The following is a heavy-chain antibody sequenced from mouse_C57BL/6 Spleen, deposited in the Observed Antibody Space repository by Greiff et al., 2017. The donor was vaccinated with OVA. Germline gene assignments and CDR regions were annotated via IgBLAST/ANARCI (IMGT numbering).Heavy chain of an antibody. Sequence: EVQLQESGPGLVKPSQSLSLTCSVTGYSITSGYYWNWIRQFPGNKLEWMGYISYDGSNNYNPSLKNRISIPRDTSKNQFFLKLNSVTTEDTATYYCAREDYGSSYGFAYWGQGTLVTVSA. CDR1: GYSITSGYY. J-gene: IGHJ3*01. CDR2: ISYDGSN. CDR3: AREDYGSSYGFAY. V-gene: IGHV3-6*01. D-gene: IGHD1-1*01.